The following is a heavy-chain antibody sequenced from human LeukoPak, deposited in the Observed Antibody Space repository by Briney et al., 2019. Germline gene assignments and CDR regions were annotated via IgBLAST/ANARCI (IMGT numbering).Heavy chain of an antibody. D-gene: IGHD6-13*01. CDR2: ISHSGST. V-gene: IGHV4-4*02. J-gene: IGHJ4*02. CDR3: ARDKRAAGSTVFDY. Sequence: PSGTLSLTCAVSGGSISSSYLWSWVRQPPGKGLEWIGEISHSGSTNYNPSLKSRVTISVDKSKNQLSLNLSSVSAADTAVYYCARDKRAAGSTVFDYWGQGTLVIVSS. CDR1: GGSISSSYL.